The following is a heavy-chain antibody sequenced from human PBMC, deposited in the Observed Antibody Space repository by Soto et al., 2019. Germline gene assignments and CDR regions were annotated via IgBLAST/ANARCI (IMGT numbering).Heavy chain of an antibody. J-gene: IGHJ4*02. CDR2: IFYSGTT. D-gene: IGHD3-22*01. CDR1: GGSTSSGGYY. Sequence: SETLSLTCTVPGGSTSSGGYYWGWIRQFPGKGLEWIGYIFYSGTTFYNPSLKSRVTISLDTSHNQFSLKLTSVTAADTAVYYCARGRDLDTHYSDSSGYYTDYWGQGTLVTVSS. V-gene: IGHV4-31*03. CDR3: ARGRDLDTHYSDSSGYYTDY.